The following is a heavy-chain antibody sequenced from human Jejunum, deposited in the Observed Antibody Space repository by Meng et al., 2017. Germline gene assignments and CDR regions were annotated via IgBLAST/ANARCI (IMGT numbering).Heavy chain of an antibody. CDR3: ARWGTYYSGFDS. CDR1: GGSIGSYF. J-gene: IGHJ4*02. D-gene: IGHD2/OR15-2a*01. Sequence: GSLRLSCTVSGGSIGSYFWSWIRQPPGKGQEWIRYVSSSGSTTYNPSLKSRVTILVDTSKNQFSLKLSSVTAADTAMYYCARWGTYYSGFDSWGQGTLVTVSS. CDR2: VSSSGST. V-gene: IGHV4-59*01.